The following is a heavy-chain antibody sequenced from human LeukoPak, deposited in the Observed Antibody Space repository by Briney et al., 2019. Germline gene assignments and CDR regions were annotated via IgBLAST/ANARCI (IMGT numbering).Heavy chain of an antibody. CDR1: GGSIIGGGYC. J-gene: IGHJ5*02. Sequence: SQTLSLTCAVSGGSIIGGGYCWGWIRQPPGKGLEWLGSILLSGSPYYNPSRKSRVTIPVDSSRNHFSLKLTSVTAAARPEIYGATARAYNWFDPWGQGTLVTVSS. V-gene: IGHV4-30-2*01. CDR3: ATARAYNWFDP. CDR2: ILLSGSP.